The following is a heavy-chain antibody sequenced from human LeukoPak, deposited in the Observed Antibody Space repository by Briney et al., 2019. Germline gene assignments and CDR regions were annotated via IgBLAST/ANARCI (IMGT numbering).Heavy chain of an antibody. D-gene: IGHD6-13*01. CDR1: GGTFSGYA. CDR3: AREAAAGTRIDY. CDR2: INPSGGST. V-gene: IGHV1-46*01. J-gene: IGHJ4*02. Sequence: ASVKVSCKASGGTFSGYAISWVRQAPGQGLEWMGIINPSGGSTSYAQKFQGRVTMTRDTSTSTVYMELSSLRSEDTAAYYCAREAAAGTRIDYWGQGTLVTVSS.